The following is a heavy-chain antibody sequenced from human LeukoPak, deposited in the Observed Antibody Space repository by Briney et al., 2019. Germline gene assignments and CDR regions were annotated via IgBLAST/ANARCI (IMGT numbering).Heavy chain of an antibody. CDR1: GGSISSYY. CDR3: ARGAYDSSGDGAFDI. J-gene: IGHJ3*02. CDR2: IYYSGST. D-gene: IGHD3-22*01. V-gene: IGHV4-59*01. Sequence: SETLSLTCTVSGGSISSYYWSWIRQPPGKGLEWIGYIYYSGSTNYNPSLKRRVTISVDTSKNQCSLKLSSVTAADTAVYYCARGAYDSSGDGAFDIWGQGTMVTVSS.